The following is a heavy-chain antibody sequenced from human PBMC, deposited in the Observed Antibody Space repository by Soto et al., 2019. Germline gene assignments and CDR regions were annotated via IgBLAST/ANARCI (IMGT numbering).Heavy chain of an antibody. V-gene: IGHV1-46*01. CDR1: GYTFTSYY. CDR2: INPSGGST. CDR3: ARGGSDSSSWYRSDLGWFDP. Sequence: ASVKVSCKASGYTFTSYYLHWVRQAPGQGREWMGIINPSGGSTSYAQKSQGRVTMTRDTSTSTVYMELSSLRSEDTAVYYCARGGSDSSSWYRSDLGWFDPWGQGTLVTVSS. J-gene: IGHJ5*02. D-gene: IGHD6-13*01.